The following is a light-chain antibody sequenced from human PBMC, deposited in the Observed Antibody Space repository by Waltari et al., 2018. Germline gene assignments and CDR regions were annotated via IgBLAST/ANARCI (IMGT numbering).Light chain of an antibody. CDR1: GLVNMY. CDR2: KDS. V-gene: IGLV3-1*01. CDR3: QTSNSTTAI. J-gene: IGLJ2*01. Sequence: SFELTQPPSLSVSPGETATIDCSGDGLVNMYVSWYQQKSGQAPLLLISKDSSRPSGIPERFAGSNSGNRATLTVSGTQTVDEADYYCQTSNSTTAIFGGRTKLTVL.